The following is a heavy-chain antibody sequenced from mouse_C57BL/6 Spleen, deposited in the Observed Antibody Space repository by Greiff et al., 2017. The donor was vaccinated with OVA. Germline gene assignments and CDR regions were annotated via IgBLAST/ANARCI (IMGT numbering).Heavy chain of an antibody. V-gene: IGHV3-6*01. Sequence: VQLKESGPGLVKPSQSLSLTCSVTGYSITSGYYWNWIRQFPGNKLEWMGYISYDGSNNYNPSLKNRISITRDTSKNQFFLKLNSVTTEDTATYYCASEGVVAHYYAMDYWGQGTSVTVSS. D-gene: IGHD1-1*01. CDR2: ISYDGSN. J-gene: IGHJ4*01. CDR3: ASEGVVAHYYAMDY. CDR1: GYSITSGYY.